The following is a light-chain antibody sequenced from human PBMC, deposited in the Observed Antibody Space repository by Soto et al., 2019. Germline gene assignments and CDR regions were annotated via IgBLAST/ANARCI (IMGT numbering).Light chain of an antibody. Sequence: AIQMTQSPSSLSASVGDRVTITCRTSQGIRNDLGWYQQKPGKAPKLLIYAASSLQSGVPSRFIGSGSGTDFTLTISSLQPEDFATYYCLQDFNYPRTFGQGTKVEIK. CDR1: QGIRND. V-gene: IGKV1-6*01. CDR2: AAS. J-gene: IGKJ1*01. CDR3: LQDFNYPRT.